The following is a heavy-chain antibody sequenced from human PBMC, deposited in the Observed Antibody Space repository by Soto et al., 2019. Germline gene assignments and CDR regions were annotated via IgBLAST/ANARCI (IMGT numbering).Heavy chain of an antibody. D-gene: IGHD6-13*01. CDR2: IYYSGST. V-gene: IGHV4-59*01. CDR3: ARGSSWYRGYYYYGMDV. Sequence: QVQLQESGPGLVKPSETLSLTCTVSGGSISSYYWSWIRQPPGKGLEWIGYIYYSGSTNYNPSLKCRVTISVDTSKNQFSLKLSSVTAADTAVYYCARGSSWYRGYYYYGMDVWGQGTTVTVSS. CDR1: GGSISSYY. J-gene: IGHJ6*02.